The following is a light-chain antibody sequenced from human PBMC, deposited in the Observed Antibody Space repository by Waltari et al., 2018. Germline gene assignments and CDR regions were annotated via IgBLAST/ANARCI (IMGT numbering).Light chain of an antibody. J-gene: IGLJ2*01. CDR3: HAAADNNWF. CDR2: KDT. V-gene: IGLV3-27*01. CDR1: VLAEKY. Sequence: YDLTQPLSVSVSPGQTATITCSGDVLAEKYVRWFQQKPGQAPTLILYKDTERPSGIPERFSGSSSGSTVTLTIRVALLEDEADYHCHAAADNNWFFGGGTKLTVL.